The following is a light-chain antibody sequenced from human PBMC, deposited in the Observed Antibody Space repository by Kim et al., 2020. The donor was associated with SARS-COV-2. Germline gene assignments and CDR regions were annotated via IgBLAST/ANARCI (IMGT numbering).Light chain of an antibody. CDR2: ATS. Sequence: AAVGDRVTITCRASQGITNSLAWYQQKPGKVPQLLIYATSALQSGVPSRFSGSGSGTDFTLTISSLQPEDVATYYCQKYNSAPWTFGQGTKVEIK. CDR1: QGITNS. V-gene: IGKV1-27*01. CDR3: QKYNSAPWT. J-gene: IGKJ1*01.